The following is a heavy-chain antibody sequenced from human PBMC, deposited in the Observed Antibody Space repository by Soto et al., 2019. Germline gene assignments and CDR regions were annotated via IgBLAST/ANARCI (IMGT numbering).Heavy chain of an antibody. CDR3: ARDGARDTGLNFYYYLHGMDA. CDR1: GYTFTTYG. Sequence: QVQLVQSGGEVRKPGASVKVSCKASGYTFTTYGISWVRQAPGQGLEWMGWISPYNGTTKYAEKFQGEMTMTTDTATSTSYMDLRSLRSDDTAVYYCARDGARDTGLNFYYYLHGMDAWGQGTRVTVSS. V-gene: IGHV1-18*04. J-gene: IGHJ6*02. CDR2: ISPYNGTT. D-gene: IGHD1-1*01.